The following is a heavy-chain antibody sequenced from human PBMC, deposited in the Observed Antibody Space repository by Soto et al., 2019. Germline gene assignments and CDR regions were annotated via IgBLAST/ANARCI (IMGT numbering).Heavy chain of an antibody. J-gene: IGHJ4*02. CDR2: IYSGGKT. CDR3: ARQATEGFDH. D-gene: IGHD1-26*01. CDR1: GFIFSSTY. V-gene: IGHV3-66*04. Sequence: GGSLRLSCAASGFIFSSTYMSWVRQAPGKGLEWVSVIYSGGKTYYADSVKGRFTIYGDNSKNMVYFQMNSLRVEDTAIYYCARQATEGFDHWGQGTLVTVSS.